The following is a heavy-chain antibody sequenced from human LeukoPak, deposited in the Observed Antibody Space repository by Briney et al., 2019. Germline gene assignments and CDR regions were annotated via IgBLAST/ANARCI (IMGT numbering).Heavy chain of an antibody. D-gene: IGHD5-24*01. CDR2: IYGGGNI. V-gene: IGHV3-53*01. Sequence: PGGSLRLSCAASGFTISSKYMSWVRQAPGKGLEWVSVIYGGGNIYYADSVKGRFTISRDNSKNTLYLQMNSLRAEDTAVYYCARGAGYNYPYYFDYWGQGTLVTVSS. CDR3: ARGAGYNYPYYFDY. CDR1: GFTISSKY. J-gene: IGHJ4*02.